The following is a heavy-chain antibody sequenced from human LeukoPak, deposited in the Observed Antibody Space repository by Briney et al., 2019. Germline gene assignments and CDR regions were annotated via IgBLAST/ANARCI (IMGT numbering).Heavy chain of an antibody. Sequence: GESLKISCKGSGYSFTNYWIGWVRQKPGKGLEWMGMIYPGDSDTRYSPSFQGQVTISADKSISTAYLQWSSLKASDTAMYYCARLITWNDYGAYYHAFDIWGQGTMVTVSS. CDR3: ARLITWNDYGAYYHAFDI. CDR2: IYPGDSDT. V-gene: IGHV5-51*01. CDR1: GYSFTNYW. J-gene: IGHJ3*02. D-gene: IGHD4-17*01.